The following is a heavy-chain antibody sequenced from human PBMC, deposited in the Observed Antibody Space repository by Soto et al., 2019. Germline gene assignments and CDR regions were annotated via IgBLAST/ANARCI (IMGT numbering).Heavy chain of an antibody. CDR2: ISYDGSNK. J-gene: IGHJ4*02. V-gene: IGHV3-30*03. CDR3: ARTALKNYDFWSGFGY. D-gene: IGHD3-3*01. CDR1: GFTFSNYG. Sequence: QEQLAESGGGVVQPGRSLRLSCAASGFTFSNYGMHWVRQAPGKGLEWVARISYDGSNKYADSVKGRFTISRDNSKNTLYLQMNSLRAEDTAVYYCARTALKNYDFWSGFGYWGQGTLVTVSS.